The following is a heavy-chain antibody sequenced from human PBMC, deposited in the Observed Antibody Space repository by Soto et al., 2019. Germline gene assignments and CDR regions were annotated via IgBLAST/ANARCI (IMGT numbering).Heavy chain of an antibody. Sequence: GGSLRLSCAASGFTLSGYAMDWVRQAPGKGLEYVSGISSNGVGTYYANSVQGRFTISRDNSKNTVYLQMGSLRPEDMAVYYCARRARPDFYYMDVWGKGTMVTVSS. CDR3: ARRARPDFYYMDV. D-gene: IGHD6-6*01. CDR1: GFTLSGYA. CDR2: ISSNGVGT. V-gene: IGHV3-64*01. J-gene: IGHJ6*03.